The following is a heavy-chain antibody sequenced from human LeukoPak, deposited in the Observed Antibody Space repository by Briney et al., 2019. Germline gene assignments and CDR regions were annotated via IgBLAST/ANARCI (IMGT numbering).Heavy chain of an antibody. D-gene: IGHD3-10*01. V-gene: IGHV3-53*04. J-gene: IGHJ6*02. Sequence: GGSLRLSCAASGFTVSSNYMSWVRQAPGKGLEWVSVIYSGGSTYYADSVKGRFTISRHNSKNTLYLQMDSLRAEDTAVYYCAREGIVRDYYYGMDVWGQGTTVTVSS. CDR1: GFTVSSNY. CDR3: AREGIVRDYYYGMDV. CDR2: IYSGGST.